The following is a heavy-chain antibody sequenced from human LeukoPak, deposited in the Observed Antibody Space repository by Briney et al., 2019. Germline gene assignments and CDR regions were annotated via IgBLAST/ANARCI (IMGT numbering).Heavy chain of an antibody. CDR2: INHSGST. Sequence: SETLSLTCAVYGGSFSDSYWTWIRQPPGKGLEWIGEINHSGSTNYNPSLKSRVTISVDTSKNQFSLKLSSVTAADTAVYYCARRWASFDPWGQGTLVTVSS. D-gene: IGHD4-23*01. CDR3: ARRWASFDP. J-gene: IGHJ5*02. V-gene: IGHV4-34*01. CDR1: GGSFSDSY.